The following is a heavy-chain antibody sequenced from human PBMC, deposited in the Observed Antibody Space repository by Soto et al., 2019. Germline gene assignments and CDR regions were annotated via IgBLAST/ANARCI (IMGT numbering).Heavy chain of an antibody. CDR2: ISSNSDVA. V-gene: IGHV3-23*01. CDR3: GTHRGRYLVYNVMNV. D-gene: IGHD3-16*02. CDR1: RLPFSIPA. J-gene: IGHJ6*02. Sequence: EVQVLESGGGLVRPGGSLRLSCVASRLPFSIPAMNWVRQAPGKGLEWVSFISSNSDVAYYAGSVEGRFTSSRDNFKKTLYLHMDGLRAEDTAVYYCGTHRGRYLVYNVMNVWGQGTMV.